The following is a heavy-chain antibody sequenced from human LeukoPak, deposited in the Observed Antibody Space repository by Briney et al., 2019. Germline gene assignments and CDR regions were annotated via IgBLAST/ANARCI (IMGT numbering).Heavy chain of an antibody. CDR2: INQGGSVK. V-gene: IGHV3-7*01. CDR1: GFTFRSYW. J-gene: IGHJ4*02. D-gene: IGHD5-12*01. CDR3: ARVGYSGWXXXY. Sequence: GGSLRLSCAASGFTFRSYWMSWVRQAPGKGLEWVANINQGGSVKYYVDSVKGRFTISRDDAKNSLYVQMNSLRDEDTAVYYCARVGYSGWXXXYWXQGTLVTVSS.